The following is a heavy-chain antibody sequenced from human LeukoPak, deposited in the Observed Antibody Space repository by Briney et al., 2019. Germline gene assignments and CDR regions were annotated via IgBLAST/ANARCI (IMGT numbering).Heavy chain of an antibody. V-gene: IGHV4-38-2*01. CDR2: IYHSGST. CDR3: ASTITVTTDY. Sequence: SETLSLTCAVSGGSISSGYYWGWIRQPPGEGLEWIGSIYHSGSTYYNPSLKSRATMSVDTSKNQFSLKLSSVTAADTAVYYCASTITVTTDYWGQGTLVTVSS. CDR1: GGSISSGYY. J-gene: IGHJ4*02. D-gene: IGHD4-17*01.